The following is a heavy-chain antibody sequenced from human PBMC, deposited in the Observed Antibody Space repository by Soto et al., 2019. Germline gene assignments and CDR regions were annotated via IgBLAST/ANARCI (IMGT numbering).Heavy chain of an antibody. Sequence: SETLSLTCTVSGGPISSGGYYWSWIRQHPGKGLEWIGYIYYSGSTYYNPSLKSRVTISVDTSKNQFSLKLSSVTAADTAVYYCARRPKNPDCSGGSCSNWFDPWGQGTLVTVSS. CDR2: IYYSGST. D-gene: IGHD2-15*01. V-gene: IGHV4-31*03. J-gene: IGHJ5*02. CDR1: GGPISSGGYY. CDR3: ARRPKNPDCSGGSCSNWFDP.